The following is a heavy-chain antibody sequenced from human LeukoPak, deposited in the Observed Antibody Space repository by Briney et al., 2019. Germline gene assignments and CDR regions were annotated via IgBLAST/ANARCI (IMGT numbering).Heavy chain of an antibody. CDR3: ATWAFYHDLDV. J-gene: IGHJ6*02. V-gene: IGHV3-43*02. D-gene: IGHD3-3*01. CDR1: GFTLDAYA. CDR2: INADGSRT. Sequence: GGSLRLSCVASGFTLDAYAMHWVRQVRGKGLEWVSLINADGSRTDYADSVKGRFTISRDNHKNSLYLQMTSLRPEDSALYYCATWAFYHDLDVWGRGTTVTVSS.